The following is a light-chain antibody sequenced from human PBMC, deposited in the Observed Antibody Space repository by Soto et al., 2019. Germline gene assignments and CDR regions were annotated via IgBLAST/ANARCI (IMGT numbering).Light chain of an antibody. J-gene: IGLJ1*01. Sequence: SEQPQPRKESRSPGPPDHKHSPGTSSDVGKYDRVSWYQQPPGTAPKLIIYEVTNRPSGVPARFSGSKSGNTASLTISGLQAEDEADYYCSSYISTSRYVFGAGTKVTVL. CDR1: SSDVGKYDR. V-gene: IGLV2-18*02. CDR3: SSYISTSRYV. CDR2: EVT.